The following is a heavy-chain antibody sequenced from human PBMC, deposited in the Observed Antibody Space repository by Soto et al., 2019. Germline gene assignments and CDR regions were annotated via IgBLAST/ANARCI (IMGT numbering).Heavy chain of an antibody. D-gene: IGHD5-12*01. Sequence: PSETLYLTCTVSGVTISSSYWSLIRQSPGTGLEWIGYIYYTGTTNYNPSLKRRVTISVDTAKNQFSLNVNSLTTADKAVYFCARGGNRYSNTASGFGGFDFWYQGTLVTFSP. J-gene: IGHJ4*02. V-gene: IGHV4-59*01. CDR3: ARGGNRYSNTASGFGGFDF. CDR1: GVTISSSY. CDR2: IYYTGTT.